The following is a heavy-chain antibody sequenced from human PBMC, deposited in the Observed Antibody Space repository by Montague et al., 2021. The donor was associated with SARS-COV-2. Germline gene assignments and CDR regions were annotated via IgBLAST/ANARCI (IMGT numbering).Heavy chain of an antibody. CDR3: ARRGYSYYYYGMDV. Sequence: SETLSLTCAVYGGSFSGYYWCWIRQPPGKGLEWIGEINHSGSTIYNPSLKSRVTISVDTSKNQFSLKLSSVTAADTAVYYCARRGYSYYYYGMDVWGQGTTVTVSS. CDR1: GGSFSGYY. D-gene: IGHD5-24*01. J-gene: IGHJ6*02. CDR2: INHSGST. V-gene: IGHV4-34*01.